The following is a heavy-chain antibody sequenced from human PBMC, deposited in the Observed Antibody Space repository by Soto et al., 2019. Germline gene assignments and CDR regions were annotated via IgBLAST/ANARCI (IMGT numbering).Heavy chain of an antibody. CDR2: IIPILGIA. CDR1: GGTFSSYT. CDR3: ASITYSGRYSSLDY. J-gene: IGHJ4*02. Sequence: QVQLVQSGAEVKKPGSSVKVSCKASGGTFSSYTISWVRQAPGQGLEWMGRIIPILGIANYAQKFQGRVTITADKSTRPAYIELSSLCSADTAVYYCASITYSGRYSSLDYWGQGTLVPVSS. D-gene: IGHD1-26*01. V-gene: IGHV1-69*02.